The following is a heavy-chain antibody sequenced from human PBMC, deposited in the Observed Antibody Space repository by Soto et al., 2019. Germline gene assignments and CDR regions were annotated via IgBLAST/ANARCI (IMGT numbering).Heavy chain of an antibody. J-gene: IGHJ5*02. CDR2: IYNSAYT. Sequence: PSETLSLTCTVSGGSISSSYYYWGWIRQPPGKGLEWIGSIYNSAYTYYNPSLKSRVSMSVDTSMNHFSLKLTSVTAADTAVYYCARHGEVGQPEYSWFDPWGQGTLVTVSS. CDR3: ARHGEVGQPEYSWFDP. D-gene: IGHD2-2*01. CDR1: GGSISSSYYY. V-gene: IGHV4-39*01.